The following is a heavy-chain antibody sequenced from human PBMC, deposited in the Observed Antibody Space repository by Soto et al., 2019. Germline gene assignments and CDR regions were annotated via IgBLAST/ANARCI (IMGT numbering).Heavy chain of an antibody. CDR3: ARSGGDYGDYYYYMDV. CDR2: INSDGSST. CDR1: GFTFSSYW. D-gene: IGHD4-17*01. Sequence: EVQLVESGGGLVQPGGSLRLSCAASGFTFSSYWMHWVRQAPGKGLVWVSRINSDGSSTSYADSVKGRFTISRDNAKNTLYLQMNSLRAEDKAVYYCARSGGDYGDYYYYMDVWGKGTTVTVSS. J-gene: IGHJ6*03. V-gene: IGHV3-74*01.